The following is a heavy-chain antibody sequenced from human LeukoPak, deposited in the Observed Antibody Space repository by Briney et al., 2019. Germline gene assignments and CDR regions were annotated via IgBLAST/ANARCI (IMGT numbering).Heavy chain of an antibody. CDR3: ARAGGVTYYYGSGSRLGVYYFDY. Sequence: GASVKVSCKASGYTFTGYYMHWVRQAPGQGLEWMGRVNPNSGGTNYAQKVQGRVTMTRDTSISPAYMELTRLRSDDTAVYYCARAGGVTYYYGSGSRLGVYYFDYWGQGTLVTVSS. J-gene: IGHJ4*02. CDR1: GYTFTGYY. D-gene: IGHD3-10*01. CDR2: VNPNSGGT. V-gene: IGHV1-2*06.